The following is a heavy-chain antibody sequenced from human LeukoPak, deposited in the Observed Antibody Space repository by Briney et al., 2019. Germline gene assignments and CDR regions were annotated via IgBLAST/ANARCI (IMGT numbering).Heavy chain of an antibody. CDR2: INHTGST. Sequence: SETLSLTCAVYGGSFSGYYWSWIRQPPGMGLEWIGEINHTGSTNYNPSLKSRVTISVDTSKNHFSLKLSSVTAADTAVYYCARLDYDSSGYYYSGSGNFDYWGQGTLVTVSS. CDR1: GGSFSGYY. CDR3: ARLDYDSSGYYYSGSGNFDY. J-gene: IGHJ4*02. D-gene: IGHD3-22*01. V-gene: IGHV4-34*01.